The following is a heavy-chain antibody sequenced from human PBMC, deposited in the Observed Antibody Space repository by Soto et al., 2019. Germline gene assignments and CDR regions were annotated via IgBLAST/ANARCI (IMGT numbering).Heavy chain of an antibody. V-gene: IGHV3-7*05. CDR2: IKYDGSQK. J-gene: IGHJ4*02. CDR1: GFTFENYW. CDR3: EAWPHSHWYDY. D-gene: IGHD2-15*01. Sequence: EVQLVESGGGLVQSGGSLRLSCVGSGFTFENYWMGWVRQAPGKGLEWVGNIKYDGSQKFYVDSLKGRLTISIDNDKKSLYLQMSSLRDDDTAVYFCEAWPHSHWYDYWGQGTLVTVSS.